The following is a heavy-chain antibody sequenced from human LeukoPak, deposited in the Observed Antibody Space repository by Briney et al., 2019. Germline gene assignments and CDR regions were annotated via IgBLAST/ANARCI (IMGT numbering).Heavy chain of an antibody. CDR2: IIPIFGTA. CDR3: ARDLNWGSGSYYSVFDP. Sequence: ASVKVSCKASGGTFSSYAISWVRQAPGQGLEWMGGIIPIFGTANYAQKFQGRVTITTDESTSTAYVELSSLRSEDTAVYYCARDLNWGSGSYYSVFDPWGQGTLVTVSS. D-gene: IGHD3-10*01. V-gene: IGHV1-69*05. J-gene: IGHJ5*02. CDR1: GGTFSSYA.